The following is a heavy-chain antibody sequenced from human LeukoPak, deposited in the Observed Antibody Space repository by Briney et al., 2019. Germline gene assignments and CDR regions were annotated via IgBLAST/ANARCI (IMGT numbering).Heavy chain of an antibody. V-gene: IGHV1-18*01. Sequence: ASVKVSCKSSGYXFSDYGMTWVRQAPGQGLEWMGWISAYNGNTNYAQKFQGRVTMTTDTSTSTAYVELRSLRSDDTAMYFCARDGNRAGQGYYYYGMDVWGQGTTVTVSS. CDR1: GYXFSDYG. CDR2: ISAYNGNT. J-gene: IGHJ6*02. CDR3: ARDGNRAGQGYYYYGMDV. D-gene: IGHD6-13*01.